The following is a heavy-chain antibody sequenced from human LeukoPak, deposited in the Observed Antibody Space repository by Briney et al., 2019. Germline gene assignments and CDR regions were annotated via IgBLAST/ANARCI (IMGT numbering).Heavy chain of an antibody. CDR2: MNPNSGNT. Sequence: ASVKVSCKASGYTFTSYDINWVRQATGQGLEWMGWMNPNSGNTGYAQKFKGRVTMTRNTSISTAYMELSSLRSEDTAVYYCARGRLYYDSSGYYFVDPWGQGTLVTVSS. D-gene: IGHD3-22*01. CDR3: ARGRLYYDSSGYYFVDP. J-gene: IGHJ5*02. V-gene: IGHV1-8*01. CDR1: GYTFTSYD.